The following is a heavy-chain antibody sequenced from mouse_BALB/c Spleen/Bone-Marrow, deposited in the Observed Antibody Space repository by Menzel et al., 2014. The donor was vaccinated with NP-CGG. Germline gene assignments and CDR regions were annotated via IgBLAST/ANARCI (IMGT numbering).Heavy chain of an antibody. V-gene: IGHV5-9-3*01. CDR3: ARHGGYDAGAWFAY. CDR1: GFTFSSYA. Sequence: EVKLMESGGGLVKPGGSLKLSCAASGFTFSSYAMSWVRQTPEKRLEWVATISSDGNYTYYPDSVKGRFSISRDNAKNTLYLQMSSLRSEDTAVYYCARHGGYDAGAWFAYWGQGTLVTVSA. J-gene: IGHJ3*01. CDR2: ISSDGNYT. D-gene: IGHD2-2*01.